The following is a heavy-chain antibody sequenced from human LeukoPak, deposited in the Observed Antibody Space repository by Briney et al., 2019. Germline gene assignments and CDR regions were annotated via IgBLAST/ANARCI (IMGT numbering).Heavy chain of an antibody. D-gene: IGHD4-17*01. CDR1: GGTFSSYA. CDR3: ASYDYGDQRPDY. Sequence: SVTVSCKASGGTFSSYAISWVRQAPGQGLEWMGGIIPIFGTANYAQKFQGRVTITADESTSTAYMELSSLRSEDTAVYYCASYDYGDQRPDYWGQGTLVTVSS. V-gene: IGHV1-69*13. J-gene: IGHJ4*02. CDR2: IIPIFGTA.